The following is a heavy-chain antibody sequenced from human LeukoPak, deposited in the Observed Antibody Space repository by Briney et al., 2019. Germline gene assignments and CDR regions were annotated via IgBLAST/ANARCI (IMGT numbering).Heavy chain of an antibody. V-gene: IGHV1-69*13. J-gene: IGHJ6*03. D-gene: IGHD3-10*01. CDR1: GYTFTSYG. CDR3: ARDRYGSGSYSNYYYYMDV. Sequence: GASVKVSCKASGYTFTSYGISWVRQAPGQGLEWMGGIIPIFGTANYAQKSQGRVTITADESTSTAYMELSSLRSEDTAVYYCARDRYGSGSYSNYYYYMDVWGKGTTVTVSS. CDR2: IIPIFGTA.